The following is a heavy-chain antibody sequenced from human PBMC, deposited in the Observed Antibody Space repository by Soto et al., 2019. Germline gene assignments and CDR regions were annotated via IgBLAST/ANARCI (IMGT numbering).Heavy chain of an antibody. CDR2: IIPIFGTA. Sequence: SVKVSCKASGGTFSSYAISWVRQAPGQGLEWMGGIIPIFGTANYAQKFQGRVTITADESTSTAYMELSSLRSEDTAVYYCARDSEPFIQLWPRGAVDIWGQGTMVTVSS. V-gene: IGHV1-69*13. J-gene: IGHJ3*02. CDR3: ARDSEPFIQLWPRGAVDI. CDR1: GGTFSSYA. D-gene: IGHD5-18*01.